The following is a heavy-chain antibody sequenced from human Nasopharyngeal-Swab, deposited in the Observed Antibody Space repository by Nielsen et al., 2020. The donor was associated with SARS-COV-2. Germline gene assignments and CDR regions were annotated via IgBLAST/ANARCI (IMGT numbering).Heavy chain of an antibody. Sequence: GGSLRLSCAASGFTFSNYNMNWVRQAPGKGLEWVSSISSSTTYIYYADSVKGRFTISRDNAKNSLYLQMNSLRAEDTAVYYFARDGLDYDFWSAYFMDVWGQGTTVTVSS. CDR3: ARDGLDYDFWSAYFMDV. D-gene: IGHD3-3*01. CDR1: GFTFSNYN. CDR2: ISSSTTYI. J-gene: IGHJ6*02. V-gene: IGHV3-21*01.